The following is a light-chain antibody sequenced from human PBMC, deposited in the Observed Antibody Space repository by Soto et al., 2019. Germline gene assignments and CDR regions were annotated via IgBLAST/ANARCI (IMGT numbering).Light chain of an antibody. CDR1: QSISSW. J-gene: IGKJ1*01. CDR3: QQYNVYWT. V-gene: IGKV1-5*01. Sequence: IQMIQSPATLSASVGDRVLITFRASQSISSWLAWYQQKPGKAPKLLIYDASSLESGVPSRFSGSGSGTEFTLTISSLQPDDFATYYCQQYNVYWTFGQGTKVDIK. CDR2: DAS.